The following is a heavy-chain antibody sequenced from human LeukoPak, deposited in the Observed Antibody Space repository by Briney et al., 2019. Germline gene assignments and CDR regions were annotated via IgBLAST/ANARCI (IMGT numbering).Heavy chain of an antibody. V-gene: IGHV3-23*01. CDR3: AKFHCSGGSCTHFDY. J-gene: IGHJ4*02. CDR2: ISGSGGSR. CDR1: GFTFSSEA. Sequence: QSGGSLRLSCAASGFTFSSEAMSWVRQAPGKGLEGGSAISGSGGSRDYADSGKGRFTISRANSKNTLYLQMNSLRAEDTAVYYCAKFHCSGGSCTHFDYWGQGTLVTVSS. D-gene: IGHD2-15*01.